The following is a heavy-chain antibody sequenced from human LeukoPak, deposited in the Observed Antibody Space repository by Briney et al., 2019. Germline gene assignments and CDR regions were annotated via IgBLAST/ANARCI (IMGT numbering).Heavy chain of an antibody. CDR2: IWYDGSSK. D-gene: IGHD6-19*01. CDR1: GFTFSNNG. J-gene: IGHJ3*02. V-gene: IGHV3-33*06. CDR3: AKSSTYSSGAHAYDI. Sequence: GGSLRLPCVASGFTFSNNGMHWVRQAPGKGLEWVAVIWYDGSSKYYADPVKGRFTISRDTSKNTLYLQMNSLRAEDTAVYYCAKSSTYSSGAHAYDIWGQGTLVTVSS.